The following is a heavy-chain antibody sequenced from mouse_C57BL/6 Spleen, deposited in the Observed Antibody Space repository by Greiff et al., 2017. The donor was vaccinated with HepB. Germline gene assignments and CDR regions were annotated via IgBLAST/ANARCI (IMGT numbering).Heavy chain of an antibody. V-gene: IGHV5-17*01. Sequence: EVKLMESGGGLVKPGGSLKLSCAASGFTFSDYGMHWVRQAPEKGLEWVAYISSGSSTIYYADTVKGRFTISRDNAKNTLFLQMTSLRSEDTAMYYCARQGLYYGSSYSDYWGQGTTLTVSS. J-gene: IGHJ2*01. D-gene: IGHD1-1*01. CDR2: ISSGSSTI. CDR1: GFTFSDYG. CDR3: ARQGLYYGSSYSDY.